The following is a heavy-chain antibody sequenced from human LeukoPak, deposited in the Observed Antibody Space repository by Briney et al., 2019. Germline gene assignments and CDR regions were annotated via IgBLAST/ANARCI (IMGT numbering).Heavy chain of an antibody. CDR3: AKDSDSYGHRAHPFDY. V-gene: IGHV3-21*01. J-gene: IGHJ4*02. CDR1: GLTFSNYN. CDR2: ISTSGSYI. D-gene: IGHD5-18*01. Sequence: GGSLRLFCAASGLTFSNYNMNWVRQAPGKGLEWVSSISTSGSYIYYANSMKGRFTISRDNSKNTLYLQMNRLRAEDTAVYYCAKDSDSYGHRAHPFDYWGQGTLVIVSS.